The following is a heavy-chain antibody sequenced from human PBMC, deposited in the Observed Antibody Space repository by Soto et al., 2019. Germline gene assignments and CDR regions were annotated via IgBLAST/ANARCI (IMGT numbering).Heavy chain of an antibody. CDR1: GGSISNDY. Sequence: QVQLQESGPGLVKPSETLSLTCSVSGGSISNDYWSWIWQPPGKGLEWIGYSYYNGNTNYNPTLKSRVTMSVDTSRNQIALKLATVTAADTAVYYCTRANWYSEYWGQGTLVTVSS. V-gene: IGHV4-59*01. CDR2: SYYNGNT. CDR3: TRANWYSEY. D-gene: IGHD7-27*01. J-gene: IGHJ4*02.